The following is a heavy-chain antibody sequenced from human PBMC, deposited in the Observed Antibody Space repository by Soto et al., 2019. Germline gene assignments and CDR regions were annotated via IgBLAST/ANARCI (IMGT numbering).Heavy chain of an antibody. Sequence: SETLSLTCAVSGGSISSYSWSWIRRPPGKGLEWIGYIYYSGSTKYNPSLKSRVTISVDTSKNQFSLKLSSVTAADTAVYYCARGLGGRYCSSTSCGNWFDPWGQGTLVTVSS. D-gene: IGHD2-2*01. CDR3: ARGLGGRYCSSTSCGNWFDP. CDR2: IYYSGST. CDR1: GGSISSYS. V-gene: IGHV4-59*12. J-gene: IGHJ5*02.